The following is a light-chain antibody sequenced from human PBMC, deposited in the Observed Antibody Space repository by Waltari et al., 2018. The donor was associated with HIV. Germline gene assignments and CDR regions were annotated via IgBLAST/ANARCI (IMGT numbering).Light chain of an antibody. CDR2: RDN. CDR1: SSNIGLYH. J-gene: IGLJ2*01. V-gene: IGLV1-47*01. Sequence: QSVLTQPPSASGTPGQRVTIPCSGGSSNIGLYHVYWYQQFPGTAPKLLIYRDNQRPPGGPGRFSGSKSGTSASLVISGLRSEDEADYYCAAWDDRLSGLFGGGTKVTVL. CDR3: AAWDDRLSGL.